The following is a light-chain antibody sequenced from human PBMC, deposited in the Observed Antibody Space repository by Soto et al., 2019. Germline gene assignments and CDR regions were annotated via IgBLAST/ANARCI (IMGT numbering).Light chain of an antibody. J-gene: IGKJ2*01. Sequence: DIRMTQSPSSLSASVGDRVTITCRASQTISRFSDWYQQKPGKAPKLLIYAAFSLQTAVPSRFSGSGSGTDFTLTISSLQPEDVGTYFCQHGYSTPFTFGQGTRLEIK. CDR3: QHGYSTPFT. CDR2: AAF. V-gene: IGKV1-39*01. CDR1: QTISRF.